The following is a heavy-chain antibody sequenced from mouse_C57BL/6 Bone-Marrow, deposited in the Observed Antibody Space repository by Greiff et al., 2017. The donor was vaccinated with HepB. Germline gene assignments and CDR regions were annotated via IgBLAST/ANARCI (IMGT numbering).Heavy chain of an antibody. CDR2: IEPSDSYT. Sequence: QVQLQQPGAELVMPGASVKLSCKASGYTFTRYWMHWVKQRPGQGLEWIGEIEPSDSYTNYNQKFKGKSTSTVDKSSSTAYMQLSSLTSEDSAVYYCALYYNNYVDYWGQGTSVTVSS. J-gene: IGHJ4*01. CDR3: ALYYNNYVDY. CDR1: GYTFTRYW. V-gene: IGHV1-69*01. D-gene: IGHD2-5*01.